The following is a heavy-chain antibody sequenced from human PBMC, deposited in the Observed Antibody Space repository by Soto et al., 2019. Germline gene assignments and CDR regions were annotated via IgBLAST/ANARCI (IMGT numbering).Heavy chain of an antibody. CDR1: GGSFNDYY. Sequence: SETLSLTCAVSGGSFNDYYWIWILQPPGKGLEWLGDIRDSGSTNYNPSLKSRVTISVDTSRKQFSLKLTSVTAADTAVYYCARDEAYNNYPARWGQGTLVTGSS. V-gene: IGHV4-34*01. J-gene: IGHJ4*02. CDR3: ARDEAYNNYPAR. CDR2: IRDSGST. D-gene: IGHD4-4*01.